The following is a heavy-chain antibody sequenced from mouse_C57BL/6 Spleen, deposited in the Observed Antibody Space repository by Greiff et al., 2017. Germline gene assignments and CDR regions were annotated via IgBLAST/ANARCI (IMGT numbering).Heavy chain of an antibody. Sequence: VQLQQSGPELVKPGASVTISCKASGYSFTGYYMNWVKQSPEKSLEWIGEINPSTGGTTYNQKFKAKATLTVDKSSSTAYMQLKSLTSEDSAVYYCSSPPFAYWGQGTLVTVSA. CDR3: SSPPFAY. V-gene: IGHV1-42*01. CDR2: INPSTGGT. CDR1: GYSFTGYY. J-gene: IGHJ3*01.